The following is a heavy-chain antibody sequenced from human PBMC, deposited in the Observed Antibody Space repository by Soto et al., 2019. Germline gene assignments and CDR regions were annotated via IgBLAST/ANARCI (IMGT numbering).Heavy chain of an antibody. CDR2: INPKNGVT. Sequence: ASVKVSCKASGYSFTGYYLHWVRQAPGQGLEWMGWINPKNGVTKYGQKFQGRLTMTRDTSTSTAYMELSRLQSDDTAVYYCAEKGVNASPPPYNWFDPWGQGVLVTVSS. V-gene: IGHV1-2*02. CDR1: GYSFTGYY. J-gene: IGHJ5*02. CDR3: AEKGVNASPPPYNWFDP. D-gene: IGHD2-21*01.